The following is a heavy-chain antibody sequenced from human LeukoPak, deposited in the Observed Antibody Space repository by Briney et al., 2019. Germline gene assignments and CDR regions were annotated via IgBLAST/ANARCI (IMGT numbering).Heavy chain of an antibody. Sequence: GRSLRLSCAASGFSFSSYGMHWVRQAPGKGLEWVAVISYDGSNKYHADSVKGGFTISRDNSKNTLYLQMNSLRVEDTAVYYCAKGGIPDDPWGQGTLVTVSS. CDR1: GFSFSSYG. D-gene: IGHD2-21*01. CDR3: AKGGIPDDP. V-gene: IGHV3-30*18. J-gene: IGHJ5*02. CDR2: ISYDGSNK.